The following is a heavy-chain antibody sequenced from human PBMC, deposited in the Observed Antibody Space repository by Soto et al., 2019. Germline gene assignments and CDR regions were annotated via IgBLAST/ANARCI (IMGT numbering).Heavy chain of an antibody. CDR1: GASISSGGYY. D-gene: IGHD2-15*01. CDR2: IYYSGNT. CDR3: ARDLGYCSGGSCQPGWFDP. J-gene: IGHJ5*02. V-gene: IGHV4-31*03. Sequence: SETLSLTCTVSGASISSGGYYWSWIRQHPGKGLEWIGYIYYSGNTYYNPSLRSRVTMSVDTSKNQFSLKLSSVTAADTAVYYCARDLGYCSGGSCQPGWFDPWGQGTLVTSPQ.